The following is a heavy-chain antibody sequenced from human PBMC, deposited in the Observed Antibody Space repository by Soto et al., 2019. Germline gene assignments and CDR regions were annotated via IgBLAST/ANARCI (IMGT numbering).Heavy chain of an antibody. CDR3: ARYSGSPVYYFDS. J-gene: IGHJ4*02. CDR2: ISHGGST. Sequence: SETLSLTCAVYGGSLSGYYWSWIGQTPGKGLEWIGEISHGGSTEYNPSLKSRVTISLDTSKSQFSLQLSSVTAADTAVYSCARYSGSPVYYFDSWGQGTQVTVSS. D-gene: IGHD6-13*01. CDR1: GGSLSGYY. V-gene: IGHV4-34*01.